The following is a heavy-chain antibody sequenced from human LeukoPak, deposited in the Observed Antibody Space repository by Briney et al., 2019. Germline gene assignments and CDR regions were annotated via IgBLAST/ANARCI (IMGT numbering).Heavy chain of an antibody. CDR3: ARDRATVLGSFYYYGMDV. CDR2: INAGNGNT. J-gene: IGHJ6*02. Sequence: ASVKVSCKASGYTFTTYAMHWVRQAPGQRLEWMGWINAGNGNTKYSQKFQGRVTITRDTSASTAYMELSSLRSEDTAVYYCARDRATVLGSFYYYGMDVWGQGTTVTVSS. D-gene: IGHD2-8*02. CDR1: GYTFTTYA. V-gene: IGHV1-3*01.